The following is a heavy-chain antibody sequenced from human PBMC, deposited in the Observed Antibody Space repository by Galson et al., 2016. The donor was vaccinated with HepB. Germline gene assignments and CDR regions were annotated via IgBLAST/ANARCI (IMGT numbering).Heavy chain of an antibody. CDR2: IGTAGDT. Sequence: SLRLSCAASGFTFSRYDMHWVRHVTGKGLEWVSAIGTAGDTYYPGSVKGRFTISRDNAKKSLYLQMTSLRAEDTAVYYCARVGIGSSWYFDYWGQGTLVTVSS. CDR3: ARVGIGSSWYFDY. V-gene: IGHV3-13*01. J-gene: IGHJ4*02. CDR1: GFTFSRYD. D-gene: IGHD6-13*01.